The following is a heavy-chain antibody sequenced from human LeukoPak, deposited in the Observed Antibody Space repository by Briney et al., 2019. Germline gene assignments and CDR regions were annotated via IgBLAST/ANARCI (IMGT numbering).Heavy chain of an antibody. Sequence: ASVKVSCKASGGTFSSYAISWVRQAPGQGLEWMGWINPNSGATNYPQKFQGRGTMTRDRSISTAYMELNRLRSDDTAIYYCATGSGYDYLAIDIWGQGTVVTVSS. V-gene: IGHV1-2*02. J-gene: IGHJ3*02. D-gene: IGHD5-12*01. CDR3: ATGSGYDYLAIDI. CDR1: GGTFSSYA. CDR2: INPNSGAT.